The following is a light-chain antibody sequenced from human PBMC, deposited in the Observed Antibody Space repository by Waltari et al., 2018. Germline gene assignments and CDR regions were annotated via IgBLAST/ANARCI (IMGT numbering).Light chain of an antibody. CDR3: SSFVGANNLAWV. CDR1: SSDSGRYNY. CDR2: DVN. Sequence: HSALTQPASVSGSPGQTVTISCTGTSSDSGRYNYVAWFQHHPDKVPKLIIYDVNNRPAGISDRFSSSKAGDTASLTISGLRAEDEADYYCSSFVGANNLAWVFGGGTKVTV. J-gene: IGLJ3*02. V-gene: IGLV2-14*03.